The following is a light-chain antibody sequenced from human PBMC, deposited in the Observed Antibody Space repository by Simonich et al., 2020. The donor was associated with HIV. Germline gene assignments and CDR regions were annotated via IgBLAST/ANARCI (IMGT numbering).Light chain of an antibody. Sequence: DIVVTQFPLSLPVSPGEPASISCRSSQPLLHSNAHSHLDWYLQKPGQSPQVLIYLGYHRASGVPDRFSGSGSGTDFTLKIRRVGAEDVGVYYCMQTLQGGTFDQGTKVEIK. CDR2: LGY. CDR3: MQTLQGGT. J-gene: IGKJ1*01. CDR1: QPLLHSNAHSH. V-gene: IGKV2-28*01.